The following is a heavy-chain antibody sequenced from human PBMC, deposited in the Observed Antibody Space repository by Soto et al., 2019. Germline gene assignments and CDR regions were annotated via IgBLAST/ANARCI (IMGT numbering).Heavy chain of an antibody. CDR3: ARLGYDYFWGSYRTFNFDY. D-gene: IGHD3-16*02. CDR1: GVSIDSGYW. CDR2: MSHGGST. Sequence: PSETLSLTCGVSGVSIDSGYWWGWVRQPPGKELEWLGDMSHGGSTNYNPSLKSRVTILLDKSKNQFSLSLSFMTAADTAKYYYARLGYDYFWGSYRTFNFDYWGQGTLVTVSS. V-gene: IGHV4-4*02. J-gene: IGHJ4*02.